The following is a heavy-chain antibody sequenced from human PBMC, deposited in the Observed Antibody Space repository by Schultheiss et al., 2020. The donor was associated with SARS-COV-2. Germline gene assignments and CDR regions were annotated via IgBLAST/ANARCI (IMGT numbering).Heavy chain of an antibody. D-gene: IGHD3-9*01. CDR2: IYYSGST. CDR3: ARAVLRYFDWTLDY. CDR1: GGSISSSNW. V-gene: IGHV4-4*02. J-gene: IGHJ4*02. Sequence: SETLSFTCAVSGGSISSSNWWSWVRQPPGKGLEWIGYIYYSGSTNYNPSLKSRVTISVDTSKNQFSLKLSSVTAADTAVYYCARAVLRYFDWTLDYWGQGTLVTVSS.